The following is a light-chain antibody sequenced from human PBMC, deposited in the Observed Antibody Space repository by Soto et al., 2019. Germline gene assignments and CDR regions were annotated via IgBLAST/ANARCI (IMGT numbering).Light chain of an antibody. V-gene: IGKV3-15*01. Sequence: DIVMTQSPATLSVSLGERATLSCRASQSVASNLAWYQQRPGQAPRLLIYGASTRATGVPVRFSGSGSGTEFPLTISSLQSEDFAVYYCHHYNNWPHTFGGGTKVEIK. J-gene: IGKJ4*01. CDR3: HHYNNWPHT. CDR2: GAS. CDR1: QSVASN.